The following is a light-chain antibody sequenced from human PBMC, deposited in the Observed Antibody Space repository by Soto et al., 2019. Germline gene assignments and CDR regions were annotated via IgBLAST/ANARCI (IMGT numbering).Light chain of an antibody. CDR2: DGS. Sequence: DIQMTQSHSTLSASIGDRIIITCRASQSINTWLAWYQQKPGEAPKLLIYDGSTLARGVPSRFSGSRSETEFTLTISRLQPDDFATFYCQQYQTYSRTFGQGTKVEV. CDR1: QSINTW. CDR3: QQYQTYSRT. J-gene: IGKJ1*01. V-gene: IGKV1-5*03.